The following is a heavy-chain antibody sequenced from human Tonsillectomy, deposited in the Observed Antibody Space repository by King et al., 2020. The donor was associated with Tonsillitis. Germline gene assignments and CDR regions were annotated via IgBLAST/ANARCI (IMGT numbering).Heavy chain of an antibody. Sequence: QLQESGPGLVKPSETLSLTCTVSGGSISSSSYYWGWIRQPPGKGLEWIGSIYYSGSSYYNPSLKSRVTISVDTSKNQFSLKLSSVTAADTAVYYCARGRDGYNPYWGQGTLVTVSS. D-gene: IGHD5-24*01. V-gene: IGHV4-39*07. J-gene: IGHJ4*02. CDR3: ARGRDGYNPY. CDR1: GGSISSSSYY. CDR2: IYYSGSS.